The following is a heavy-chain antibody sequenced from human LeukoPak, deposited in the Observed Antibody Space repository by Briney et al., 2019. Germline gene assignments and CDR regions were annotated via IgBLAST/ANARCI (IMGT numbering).Heavy chain of an antibody. J-gene: IGHJ3*01. D-gene: IGHD1-14*01. CDR2: IGSFGSYR. Sequence: GGSLRLSCEASGFGFSSYTMIWVRQAPGKGLEWVSLIGSFGSYRYYADSVKGRFTISRDNDENSLYLQMNSLRAEDTAIYYCVRGSRPGRTHDAFEVWGQGTMVTVSP. CDR1: GFGFSSYT. V-gene: IGHV3-21*01. CDR3: VRGSRPGRTHDAFEV.